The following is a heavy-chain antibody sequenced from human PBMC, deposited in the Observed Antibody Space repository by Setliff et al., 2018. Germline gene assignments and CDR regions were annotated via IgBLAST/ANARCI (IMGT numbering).Heavy chain of an antibody. Sequence: PSETLSLTCNVSGDSISAASIMAWIRQHPGKGLEWIGYIYYSGSTSYYNPSLKSRVTISVDTSKNQFSLKLSSVTAADTAVYYCARGQAGNYYYYMDVWGKGTTVTVS. CDR1: GDSISAASI. J-gene: IGHJ6*03. D-gene: IGHD6-25*01. V-gene: IGHV4-30-4*08. CDR3: ARGQAGNYYYYMDV. CDR2: IYYSGST.